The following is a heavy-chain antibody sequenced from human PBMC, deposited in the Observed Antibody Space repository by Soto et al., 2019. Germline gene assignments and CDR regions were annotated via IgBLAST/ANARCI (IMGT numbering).Heavy chain of an antibody. V-gene: IGHV1-8*01. CDR1: GYTFTSYD. J-gene: IGHJ6*02. D-gene: IGHD3-22*01. CDR2: MNPNSGNT. CDR3: ARVAMIVLDPDYYYGMDV. Sequence: QVQLVQSGAEVKKPGASVKVSCKASGYTFTSYDINWVRQATGQGLEWMGWMNPNSGNTGYAQKFQGRVTMTRNTSISTAYMALSSLRSEDTAVYYCARVAMIVLDPDYYYGMDVWGQGTTVTVSS.